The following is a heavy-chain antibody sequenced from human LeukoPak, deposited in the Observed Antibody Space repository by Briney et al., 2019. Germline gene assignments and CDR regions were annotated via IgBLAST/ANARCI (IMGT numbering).Heavy chain of an antibody. Sequence: ASVKVSCKASGYSFTSYGITWVRQAPGKGLEWMGGFDPEDGETIYAQKFQGRVTMTEDTSTDTAYMELSSLRSEDTAVYYCATDLDYYDSSGYHPVYWGQGTLVTVSS. CDR2: FDPEDGET. J-gene: IGHJ4*02. V-gene: IGHV1-24*01. D-gene: IGHD3-22*01. CDR1: GYSFTSYG. CDR3: ATDLDYYDSSGYHPVY.